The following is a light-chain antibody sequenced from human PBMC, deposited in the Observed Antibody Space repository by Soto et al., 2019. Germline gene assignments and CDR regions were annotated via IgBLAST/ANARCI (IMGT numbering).Light chain of an antibody. V-gene: IGKV1-39*01. CDR1: QSISRY. CDR2: TAS. CDR3: QQSYSIPRT. J-gene: IGKJ3*01. Sequence: DIQMTQSPSSLSASVGDRVTITCRASQSISRYSNWYQQKPGKAPKLLIYTASSLQSGVPSRFSGSGSGTDFTLSISSLQPEDFAIYYCQQSYSIPRTFGPGTKVDIK.